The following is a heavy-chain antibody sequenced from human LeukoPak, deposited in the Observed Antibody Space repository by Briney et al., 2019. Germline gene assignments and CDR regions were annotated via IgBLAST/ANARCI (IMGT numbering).Heavy chain of an antibody. CDR1: GFTFSSYS. V-gene: IGHV3-9*01. Sequence: GGSLRLSCATSGFTFSSYSMNWVRHAPGKGLEWVSGISWNSGSIGYADSVKGRFTISRDNAKNSLYLQMNSLRAEDTALYYCARAGFGAYVDYWGQGTLVTVSS. CDR2: ISWNSGSI. J-gene: IGHJ4*02. D-gene: IGHD3-3*01. CDR3: ARAGFGAYVDY.